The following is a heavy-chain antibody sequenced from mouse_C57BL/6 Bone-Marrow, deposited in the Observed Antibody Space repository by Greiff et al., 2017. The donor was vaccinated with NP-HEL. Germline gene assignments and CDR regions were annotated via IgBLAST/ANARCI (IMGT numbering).Heavy chain of an antibody. CDR1: GFTFSSYA. Sequence: EVHLVESGGGLVKPGGSLKLSCAASGFTFSSYAMSWVRQTPEKRLEWVATISDGGSYTYYPDNVKGRFTISRDNAKNNLYLQMSHLKSEDTAMYYCARDPSLYYGSSLDYWGQGTTLTVSS. D-gene: IGHD1-1*01. V-gene: IGHV5-4*01. CDR3: ARDPSLYYGSSLDY. CDR2: ISDGGSYT. J-gene: IGHJ2*01.